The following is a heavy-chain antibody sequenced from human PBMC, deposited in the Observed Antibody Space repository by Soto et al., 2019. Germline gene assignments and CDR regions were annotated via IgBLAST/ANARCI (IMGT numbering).Heavy chain of an antibody. V-gene: IGHV1-69*13. CDR3: ARGPGIVGARGWFDP. CDR1: GGTFSSYA. CDR2: IIPIFGTA. Sequence: GASVKVSCKASGGTFSSYAISWVRQAPGQGLEWMGGIIPIFGTANYAQKFQSRVTITADESTSTAYMELSSLRSEDTAVYYCARGPGIVGARGWFDPWGQGTLVTVSS. J-gene: IGHJ5*02. D-gene: IGHD1-26*01.